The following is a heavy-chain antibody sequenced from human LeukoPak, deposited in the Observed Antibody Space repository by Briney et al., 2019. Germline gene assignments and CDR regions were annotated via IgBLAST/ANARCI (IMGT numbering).Heavy chain of an antibody. J-gene: IGHJ4*02. CDR2: ISSSSSYI. Sequence: GGSLRPSCAASGSTFSSYSMNWVRQAPGKGLEWVSSISSSSSYIYYADSVKGRFTISRDNAKNSLYLQMNSLRAEDTAVYYCARAVLARLVDYWGQGTLVTVSS. CDR3: ARAVLARLVDY. D-gene: IGHD4/OR15-4a*01. CDR1: GSTFSSYS. V-gene: IGHV3-21*01.